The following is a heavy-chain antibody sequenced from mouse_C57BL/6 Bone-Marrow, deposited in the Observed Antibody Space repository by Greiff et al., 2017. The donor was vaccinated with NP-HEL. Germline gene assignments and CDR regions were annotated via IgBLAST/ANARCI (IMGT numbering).Heavy chain of an antibody. V-gene: IGHV1-54*01. CDR3: ARGGIYYDYAWFAY. Sequence: QVQLKQSGAELVRPGTSVKVSCKASGYAFTNYLIEWVKQRPGQGLEWIGVINPGSGGTNYNEKFKGKATLTADKSSSTAYMLLSSLTSEDSAVYCCARGGIYYDYAWFAYWGQGTLVTVSA. CDR1: GYAFTNYL. CDR2: INPGSGGT. D-gene: IGHD2-4*01. J-gene: IGHJ3*01.